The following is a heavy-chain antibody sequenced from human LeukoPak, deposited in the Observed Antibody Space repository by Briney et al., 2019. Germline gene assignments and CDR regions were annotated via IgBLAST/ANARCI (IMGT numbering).Heavy chain of an antibody. Sequence: PGGSLRLSYAASGFTFSSYAMHWVRQAPGKGLEWVAVISYDGSNKYYADSVKGRFTISRDNSKNTLYLQMNSLRAEDTAVYYCARAGIAAAGTDYWGQGTLVTVSS. J-gene: IGHJ4*02. CDR2: ISYDGSNK. CDR1: GFTFSSYA. CDR3: ARAGIAAAGTDY. D-gene: IGHD6-13*01. V-gene: IGHV3-30-3*01.